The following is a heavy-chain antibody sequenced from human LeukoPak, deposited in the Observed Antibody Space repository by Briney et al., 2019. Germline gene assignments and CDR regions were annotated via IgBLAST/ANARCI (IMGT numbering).Heavy chain of an antibody. CDR1: GFTFSSYA. V-gene: IGHV3-23*01. CDR2: ISGSGGST. Sequence: PGGSLRLSCAASGFTFSSYAMSWVRQAPGKGLEWVSAISGSGGSTYYADSVKGRFTISRDNSKNTLYLQMNSLRAEDTAVYYCAKGGYGDYPVRRYYYYGMDVWGQGTTVTVPS. J-gene: IGHJ6*02. CDR3: AKGGYGDYPVRRYYYYGMDV. D-gene: IGHD4-17*01.